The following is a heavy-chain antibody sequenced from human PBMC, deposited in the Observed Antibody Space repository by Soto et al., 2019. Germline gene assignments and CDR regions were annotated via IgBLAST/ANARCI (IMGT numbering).Heavy chain of an antibody. Sequence: PGGSLRLSCAASGFTFSSHGMHWVRQAPGKGLEWVAVIWHDASNKYYADSVKGRFTISRDNSKNTLFLQMNSLRAEDTAVYYCAGQYCDSSSCYALYWGQGTLVTVSS. D-gene: IGHD2-2*01. V-gene: IGHV3-33*01. CDR2: IWHDASNK. CDR3: AGQYCDSSSCYALY. J-gene: IGHJ4*02. CDR1: GFTFSSHG.